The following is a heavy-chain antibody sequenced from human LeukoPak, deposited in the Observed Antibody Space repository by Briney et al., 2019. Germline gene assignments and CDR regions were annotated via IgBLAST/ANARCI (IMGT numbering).Heavy chain of an antibody. CDR2: IYYSGST. CDR1: GGSISSGDYY. D-gene: IGHD3-9*01. Sequence: SETLSLTCTVSGGSISSGDYYWSWIRQPPGKGLEWIGYIYYSGSTYYNPSLKSRVTISVDTSKNQFSLKLSSVTAADTAVYYCARTARDYDILTGYYFDYWGQGTLVTVSS. J-gene: IGHJ4*02. CDR3: ARTARDYDILTGYYFDY. V-gene: IGHV4-30-4*01.